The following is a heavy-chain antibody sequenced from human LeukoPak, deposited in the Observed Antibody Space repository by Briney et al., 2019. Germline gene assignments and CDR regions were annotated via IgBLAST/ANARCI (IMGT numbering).Heavy chain of an antibody. CDR3: ARSLAAAYYFDS. CDR1: GYSISSGYY. D-gene: IGHD6-13*01. Sequence: SETLSLTCTVSGYSISSGYYWGWIRQPPGKGLEWIGSIYHSGSTYYNPSLKSRVTISVDTSKNQFSLKLSSVTAADTAVYYCARSLAAAYYFDSWGQGTLVTVSS. V-gene: IGHV4-38-2*02. J-gene: IGHJ4*02. CDR2: IYHSGST.